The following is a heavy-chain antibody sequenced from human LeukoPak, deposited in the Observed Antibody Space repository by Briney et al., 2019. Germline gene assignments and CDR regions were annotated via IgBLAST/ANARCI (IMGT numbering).Heavy chain of an antibody. Sequence: GGSLRLSCAASGFTFSSYWMHWVRQAPGKGLVWVSRINSDGSSIRYADSVKGRFTISRDNAKKTLYLQMNSLRAEDTAVYHCARSHYYDSSGQFYYYYGMDVWGPGNTVTVSS. CDR3: ARSHYYDSSGQFYYYYGMDV. V-gene: IGHV3-74*01. D-gene: IGHD3-22*01. CDR1: GFTFSSYW. CDR2: INSDGSSI. J-gene: IGHJ6*02.